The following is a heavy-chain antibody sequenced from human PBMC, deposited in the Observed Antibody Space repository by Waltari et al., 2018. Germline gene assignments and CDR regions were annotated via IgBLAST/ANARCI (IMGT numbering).Heavy chain of an antibody. J-gene: IGHJ4*02. Sequence: EVQLVESGGGLVQPGGSLRLPCAASGFTFSSYWMSWVRQAPGKGLEWVANIKQDGSEKYYVDSVKGRFTISRDNARNSLYLQMNSLRAEDTAVYYCARDRYYYGSGSRDYWGQGTLVTVSS. D-gene: IGHD3-10*01. CDR1: GFTFSSYW. CDR2: IKQDGSEK. V-gene: IGHV3-7*01. CDR3: ARDRYYYGSGSRDY.